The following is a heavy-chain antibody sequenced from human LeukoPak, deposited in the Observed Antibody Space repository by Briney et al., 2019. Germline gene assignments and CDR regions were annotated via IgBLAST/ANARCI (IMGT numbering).Heavy chain of an antibody. V-gene: IGHV4-4*09. D-gene: IGHD3-22*01. CDR3: ARSRRGGSGYYFRTLDV. Sequence: SETLSLTCTVSGGSISSYYWSWIRQPPGKGLEWIGYIYTSGSTNYNPSLKSRVTISVDTSKNRFSLKLSSVTAADTAVYYCARSRRGGSGYYFRTLDVWGKGTTVTVSS. CDR1: GGSISSYY. CDR2: IYTSGST. J-gene: IGHJ6*04.